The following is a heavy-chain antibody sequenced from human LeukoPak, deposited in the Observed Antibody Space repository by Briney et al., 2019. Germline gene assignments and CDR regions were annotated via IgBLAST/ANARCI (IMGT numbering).Heavy chain of an antibody. CDR2: ISYDGSNK. V-gene: IGHV3-30*03. Sequence: GRSLRLSCAASGFTFSSYGMHWVRQAPGKGLEWVAVISYDGSNKYYADSVKGRFTISRDNSKNTLYLQMNSLRAEDTAVYYCARKYGGYADYWGQGTLVTVSS. CDR3: ARKYGGYADY. J-gene: IGHJ4*02. CDR1: GFTFSSYG. D-gene: IGHD5-12*01.